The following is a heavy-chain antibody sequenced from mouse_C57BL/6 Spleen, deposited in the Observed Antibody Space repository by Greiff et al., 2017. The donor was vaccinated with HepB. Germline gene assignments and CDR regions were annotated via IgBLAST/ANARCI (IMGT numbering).Heavy chain of an antibody. CDR1: GYSFTSYY. CDR3: ASRADYYGSSYWYFDV. Sequence: QVQLQQSGPELVKPGASVKISCKASGYSFTSYYIHWVKQRPGQGLEWIGWIYPGSGNTKYNEKFKGKATLTADTSSSTAYMQLSSLTSEDSAVYYCASRADYYGSSYWYFDVWGTGTTVTVSS. J-gene: IGHJ1*03. CDR2: IYPGSGNT. D-gene: IGHD1-1*01. V-gene: IGHV1-66*01.